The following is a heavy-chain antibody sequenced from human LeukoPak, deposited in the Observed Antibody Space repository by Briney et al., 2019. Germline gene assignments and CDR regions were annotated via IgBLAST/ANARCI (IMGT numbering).Heavy chain of an antibody. CDR2: INPNSGGT. D-gene: IGHD2-2*01. CDR3: ARTHCSSTSCHPYFDY. V-gene: IGHV1-2*02. CDR1: GYTFTGYY. J-gene: IGHJ4*02. Sequence: ASVKVSCKASGYTFTGYYMHWVRQAPGQGLEWMGWINPNSGGTNYAQKFQGRVTMTRDTSISTAYMELSRLRSDDTAVYYCARTHCSSTSCHPYFDYWGQGTLVTVSS.